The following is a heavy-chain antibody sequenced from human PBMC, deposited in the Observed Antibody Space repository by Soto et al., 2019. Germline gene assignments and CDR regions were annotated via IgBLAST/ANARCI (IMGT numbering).Heavy chain of an antibody. CDR3: ARDGYCSGGSCYPYYYYGMDV. D-gene: IGHD2-15*01. CDR1: GFTFSSYS. Sequence: GESLKISCAASGFTFSSYSMNWVRQAPGKGLEWVSYISSSSSTIYYADSVKGRFTISRDNAKNSLYLQMNSLRDEDTAVYYCARDGYCSGGSCYPYYYYGMDVWGQGTTVTVSS. V-gene: IGHV3-48*02. J-gene: IGHJ6*02. CDR2: ISSSSSTI.